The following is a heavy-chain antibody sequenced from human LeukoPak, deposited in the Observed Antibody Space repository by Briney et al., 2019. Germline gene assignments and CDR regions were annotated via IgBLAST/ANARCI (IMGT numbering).Heavy chain of an antibody. D-gene: IGHD1-14*01. V-gene: IGHV3-23*01. CDR1: GFTFSSYA. J-gene: IGHJ3*01. CDR3: AKSRAPTADQVAFDV. CDR2: ISGSGGGT. Sequence: PGGSLRLSCAASGFTFSSYAMNWVRQAPGKGLEWVSVISGSGGGTYYADSVKGRFTISRDNSKNSLYLQMNSLRREDTGLYYCAKSRAPTADQVAFDVWGQGTMVTISS.